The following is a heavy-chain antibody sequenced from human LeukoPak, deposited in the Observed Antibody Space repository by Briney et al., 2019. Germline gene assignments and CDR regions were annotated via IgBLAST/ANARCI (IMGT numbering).Heavy chain of an antibody. D-gene: IGHD1-26*01. CDR2: IYYSGST. V-gene: IGHV4-59*11. CDR1: GGSISSHY. Sequence: SETLSLTCTVSGGSISSHYWSWIRQPPGKGLEWIGYIYYSGSTNYNPSLKSRVTITVDTSKNQFSLKLSSVTAADTAVYYCARDQGSGSYFSHWGQGTLVTVSS. J-gene: IGHJ4*02. CDR3: ARDQGSGSYFSH.